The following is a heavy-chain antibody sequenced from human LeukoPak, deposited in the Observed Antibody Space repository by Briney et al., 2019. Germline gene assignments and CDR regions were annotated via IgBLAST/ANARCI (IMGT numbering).Heavy chain of an antibody. CDR3: ARGDSSGASCYFRGSYGMDV. D-gene: IGHD2-15*01. Sequence: PGGSLRLSCAASGFTSSSYDMHWVRQATGKGLEWVSAIGTAGDPYYPGSVKGRFTISRENAKNSLYIQMNSLRAGDTAVYYCARGDSSGASCYFRGSYGMDVWGQGTTVTVSS. CDR2: IGTAGDP. V-gene: IGHV3-13*05. CDR1: GFTSSSYD. J-gene: IGHJ6*02.